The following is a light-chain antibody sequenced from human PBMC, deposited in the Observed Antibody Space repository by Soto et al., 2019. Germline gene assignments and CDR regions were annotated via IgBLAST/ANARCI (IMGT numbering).Light chain of an antibody. CDR1: SHNIGSNY. J-gene: IGLJ2*01. Sequence: QSVLTQAPSAAGAAGQRVFIFCSGSSHNIGSNYVYWYQQVPGTAPKLLILRNNQRPSGVPDRFSASKSGTSASLAISGLRSEDEADYHCAAWDDNLRSVVFGGGTKLTVL. V-gene: IGLV1-47*01. CDR2: RNN. CDR3: AAWDDNLRSVV.